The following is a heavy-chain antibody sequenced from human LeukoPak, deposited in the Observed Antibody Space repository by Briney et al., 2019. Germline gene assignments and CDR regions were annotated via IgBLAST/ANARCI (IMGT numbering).Heavy chain of an antibody. V-gene: IGHV4-39*01. CDR2: IYYSGIT. J-gene: IGHJ4*02. CDR1: AVSIRSSSFF. D-gene: IGHD2-2*01. CDR3: ATGDVVVPTAAQRPLDY. Sequence: RLXXTLSLTCTVSAVSIRSSSFFWDWIRQPPGKGLEWIGSIYYSGITYYNPSLKSQVTRSIDTSKNQFSLNLSSVTAADTAVYYCATGDVVVPTAAQRPLDYWGQGALVTVSS.